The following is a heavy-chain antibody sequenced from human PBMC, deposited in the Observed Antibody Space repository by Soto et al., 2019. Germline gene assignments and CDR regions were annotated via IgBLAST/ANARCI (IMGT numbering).Heavy chain of an antibody. CDR2: IWYDGSNK. D-gene: IGHD2-15*01. Sequence: PGGSLRLSCAASGFTFSSYGMHWVRRDPGKGLEWVAVIWYDGSNKYYADSVKGRFPISRDNSKNTLYLQMNSLRAEDTAVYYCARRFCSAGSCRGIGFDYWGQGTLVTVSS. V-gene: IGHV3-33*01. CDR1: GFTFSSYG. J-gene: IGHJ4*02. CDR3: ARRFCSAGSCRGIGFDY.